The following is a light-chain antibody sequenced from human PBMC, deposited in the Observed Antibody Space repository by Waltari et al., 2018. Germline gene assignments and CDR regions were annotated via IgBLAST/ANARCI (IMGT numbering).Light chain of an antibody. J-gene: IGLJ1*01. CDR3: SSYTSSTTLV. CDR2: EVN. V-gene: IGLV2-14*01. CDR1: SSDVVGYNY. Sequence: QSALTHPASVSGSPGQSITISCTGTSSDVVGYNYVSWYQHHPGNVPKLIISEVNNRPSGVSHRFSGSKSGNTASLSISGLQTEDEADYYCSSYTSSTTLVFGTGTKVTVL.